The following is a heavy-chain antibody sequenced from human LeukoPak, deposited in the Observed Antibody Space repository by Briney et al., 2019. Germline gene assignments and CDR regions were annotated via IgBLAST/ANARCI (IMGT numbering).Heavy chain of an antibody. Sequence: GGSLRLSCAASGFTFSSYAMHWVRQAPGKGLEWVAVISYGGSNKYYADSVKGRFTISRDNSKNTLYLQMNSLRAEDTAVYYCARDPIFGVVIKRSYCYMDVWGKGTTVTVSS. CDR1: GFTFSSYA. V-gene: IGHV3-30-3*01. CDR2: ISYGGSNK. CDR3: ARDPIFGVVIKRSYCYMDV. J-gene: IGHJ6*03. D-gene: IGHD3-3*01.